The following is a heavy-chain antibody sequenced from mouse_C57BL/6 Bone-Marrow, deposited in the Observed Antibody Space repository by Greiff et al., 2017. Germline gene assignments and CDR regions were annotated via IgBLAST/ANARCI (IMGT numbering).Heavy chain of an antibody. D-gene: IGHD2-4*01. CDR1: GYSITSGYY. CDR3: ARDYDYEVPFAY. CDR2: ISYDGSN. J-gene: IGHJ3*01. V-gene: IGHV3-6*01. Sequence: EVKLVESGPGLVKPSQSLSLTCSVTGYSITSGYYWNWIRQFPGNKLEWMGYISYDGSNNYNPSLKNRISITRDTSKNQFFLKLNSVTTEDTATYYCARDYDYEVPFAYWGQGTLVTVSA.